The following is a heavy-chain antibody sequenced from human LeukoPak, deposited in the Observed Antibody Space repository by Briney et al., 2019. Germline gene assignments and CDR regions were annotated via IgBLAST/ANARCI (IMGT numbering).Heavy chain of an antibody. CDR3: AKARVSSGRHFDY. V-gene: IGHV3-23*01. CDR1: GFTFNTYA. D-gene: IGHD6-19*01. J-gene: IGHJ4*02. Sequence: PGGSLRLSCAASGFTFNTYAMSWVRQAPGKGLEWVSSISGGGDNTYYADSVKGRFTIFIDNSKNTLSLQMSSLRAEDTAAYYCAKARVSSGRHFDYWGQGTLVTVSS. CDR2: ISGGGDNT.